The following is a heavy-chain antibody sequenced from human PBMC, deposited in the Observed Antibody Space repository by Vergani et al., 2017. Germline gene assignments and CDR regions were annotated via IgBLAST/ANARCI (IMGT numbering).Heavy chain of an antibody. CDR2: IRYDGSNK. V-gene: IGHV3-30*02. Sequence: QVQLVESRGGVVQPGGSLRLSCAASGFTFSSYGMHWVRQAPGKGLEWVAFIRYDGSNKYYADSVKGRFTISRDNSKNTLYLQMNSLRAEDTAVYYCAKDSRDGYKKGGFDYWGQGTLVTVSS. CDR1: GFTFSSYG. J-gene: IGHJ4*02. D-gene: IGHD5-24*01. CDR3: AKDSRDGYKKGGFDY.